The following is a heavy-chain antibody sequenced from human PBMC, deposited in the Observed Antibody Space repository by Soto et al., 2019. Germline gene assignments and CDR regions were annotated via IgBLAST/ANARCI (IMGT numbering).Heavy chain of an antibody. CDR3: ARGFRHGSGSPRPGPIDGFDI. CDR1: GFTFNTFD. Sequence: EVQLVESGGGLVQPGGSLRLSCAASGFTFNTFDMHWVRQRTGEGPEWVSGIGTRGDTFYPGSVKGRFIVSREKAKNSLYLQMNSLRAGDTAVYYCARGFRHGSGSPRPGPIDGFDIWGQGTIVTVSS. D-gene: IGHD3-10*01. J-gene: IGHJ3*02. CDR2: IGTRGDT. V-gene: IGHV3-13*01.